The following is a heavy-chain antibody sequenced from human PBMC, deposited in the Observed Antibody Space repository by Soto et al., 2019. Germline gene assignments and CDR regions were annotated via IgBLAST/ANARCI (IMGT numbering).Heavy chain of an antibody. CDR3: TTDTKWNPGNPEGTD. J-gene: IGHJ4*02. V-gene: IGHV3-15*01. CDR1: GFTFSYAW. CDR2: IKTKTSGGAA. D-gene: IGHD3-10*01. Sequence: EVHLVESGGGFVKPGGSLRISCAASGFTFSYAWMTWVRQVPGRGLEWDGRIKTKTSGGAADYAAAVKGRFVISRDDSNNTLYLKLISRKTESTAVYYCTTDTKWNPGNPEGTDWSPGTLVTVSS.